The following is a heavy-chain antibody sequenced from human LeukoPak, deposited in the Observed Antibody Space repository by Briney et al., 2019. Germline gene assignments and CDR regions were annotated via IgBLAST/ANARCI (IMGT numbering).Heavy chain of an antibody. Sequence: SETLSLTCTVSVDSISRYYWSCIRQPPGKGLVCIGYLYYSGSTKYNPSLKSRVTISVDTSKNQCSLKLSSVTAADTAVYYCARDDGLGSATATIFGVAPYYYFDYWGQGTLVTVSS. CDR2: LYYSGST. J-gene: IGHJ4*02. V-gene: IGHV4-59*12. CDR3: ARDDGLGSATATIFGVAPYYYFDY. D-gene: IGHD3-3*01. CDR1: VDSISRYY.